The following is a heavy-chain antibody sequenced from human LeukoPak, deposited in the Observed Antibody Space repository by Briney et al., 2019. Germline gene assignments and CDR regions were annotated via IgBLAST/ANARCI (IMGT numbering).Heavy chain of an antibody. CDR3: ARDFPFWPAANAFDI. J-gene: IGHJ3*02. D-gene: IGHD6-13*01. CDR2: IYTSGTT. Sequence: SQTLSLTCSVSGGSISIGSFYWGWIRQHAGTGLEWIGRIYTSGTTNYNPSLKSRVTISKDTSKNQFSLKLSSVTAADTAMYYCARDFPFWPAANAFDIWGQGTMVTVSS. CDR1: GGSISIGSFY. V-gene: IGHV4-61*02.